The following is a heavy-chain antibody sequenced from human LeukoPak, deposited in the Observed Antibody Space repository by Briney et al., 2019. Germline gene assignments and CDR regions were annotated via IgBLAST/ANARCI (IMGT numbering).Heavy chain of an antibody. CDR3: ARIGGYSYENWFDP. Sequence: GSVKVSCKASGYTFTNYYIYWVRQAPGQGLEWMGIINPSGGGTTYAQTFLGRISMTRDMSTSTVYMELSSLRSEDTAVYYCARIGGYSYENWFDPWGQGTLVTVSS. V-gene: IGHV1-46*01. CDR1: GYTFTNYY. D-gene: IGHD5-18*01. CDR2: INPSGGGT. J-gene: IGHJ5*02.